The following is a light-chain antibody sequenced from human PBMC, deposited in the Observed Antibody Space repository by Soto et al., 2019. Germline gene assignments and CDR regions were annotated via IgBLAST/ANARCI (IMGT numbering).Light chain of an antibody. CDR3: SSYTSSSTRV. CDR1: SSDVGSYDY. V-gene: IGLV2-14*03. CDR2: DVS. Sequence: QSVLIQPPSVSGSPGQSVTISCTGTSSDVGSYDYVSWYQQHPDTAPKLMIYDVSNRPTGVSNRFSGSKSVNTATLTISGLQAEDEADYYCSSYTSSSTRVFGTGTKVTVL. J-gene: IGLJ1*01.